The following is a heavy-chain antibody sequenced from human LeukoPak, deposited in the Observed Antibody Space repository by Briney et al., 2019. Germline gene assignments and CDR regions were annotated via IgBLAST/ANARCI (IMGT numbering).Heavy chain of an antibody. CDR1: GFTFGSYS. CDR3: ASLHCSSTSCYDLGYFDY. D-gene: IGHD2-2*01. V-gene: IGHV3-21*01. J-gene: IGHJ4*02. CDR2: ISSSSSYI. Sequence: PGGSLRLSCAASGFTFGSYSMNWVRQAPGKGLEWVSSISSSSSYIYYADSVKGRFTISRDNAKNSLYLQMNSLRAEDTAVYYCASLHCSSTSCYDLGYFDYWGQGTLVTVSS.